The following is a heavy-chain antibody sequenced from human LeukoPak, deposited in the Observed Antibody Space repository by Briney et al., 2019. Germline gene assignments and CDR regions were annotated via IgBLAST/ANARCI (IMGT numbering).Heavy chain of an antibody. CDR1: GGSFSGYY. V-gene: IGHV4-34*01. CDR3: ARGITVVYYFDL. J-gene: IGHJ2*01. D-gene: IGHD1-20*01. CDR2: IHYTGAT. Sequence: PSETLSLTCAVAGGSFSGYYWSWFRQPPGKGLEWIGEIHYTGATNYSPSLKGRVTISPGTSNNQVSLRMKSVTAADTAVYYCARGITVVYYFDLWGRGTLVTVSS.